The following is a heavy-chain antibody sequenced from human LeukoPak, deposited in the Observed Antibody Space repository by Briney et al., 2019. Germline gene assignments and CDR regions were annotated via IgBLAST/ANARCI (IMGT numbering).Heavy chain of an antibody. CDR2: MNPNSGNT. J-gene: IGHJ6*02. V-gene: IGHV1-8*01. CDR1: GYTFTSYD. Sequence: ASVKVSCKASGYTFTSYDINWVRQATGQGLEWMGWMNPNSGNTGYAQKFQGRVTMTRNTSISTAYMELSSLRSEDTAVYYCARERGTDIVVVPAASYGMDVWGQGTTDTVSS. CDR3: ARERGTDIVVVPAASYGMDV. D-gene: IGHD2-2*01.